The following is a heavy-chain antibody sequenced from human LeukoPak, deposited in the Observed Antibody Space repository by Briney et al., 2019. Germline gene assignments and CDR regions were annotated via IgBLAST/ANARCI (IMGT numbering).Heavy chain of an antibody. CDR3: ARSILGSGWACIDY. CDR1: GGPISSYY. CDR2: IYYSGST. J-gene: IGHJ4*02. Sequence: SETLSLTCTVSGGPISSYYWSWIRQPPGKGLEWIGYIYYSGSTNYNPSLKSRVTISVDTSKNQFSLKLSSVTAADTAVYYCARSILGSGWACIDYWGQGTLVTVSS. D-gene: IGHD6-19*01. V-gene: IGHV4-59*01.